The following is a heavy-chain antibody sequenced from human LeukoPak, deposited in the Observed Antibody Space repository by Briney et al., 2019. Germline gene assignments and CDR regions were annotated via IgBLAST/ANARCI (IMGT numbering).Heavy chain of an antibody. J-gene: IGHJ4*02. Sequence: GRSLRLSCAASGFTFDDYAMHWVRQAPGKGLEWVSGISWNSGSIGYADSVKGRFTISRDNAKNSLYLQMNSLRAEDTAVYYCAKVIAVAGTGDYWGQGTLVTVSS. D-gene: IGHD6-19*01. CDR2: ISWNSGSI. V-gene: IGHV3-9*01. CDR1: GFTFDDYA. CDR3: AKVIAVAGTGDY.